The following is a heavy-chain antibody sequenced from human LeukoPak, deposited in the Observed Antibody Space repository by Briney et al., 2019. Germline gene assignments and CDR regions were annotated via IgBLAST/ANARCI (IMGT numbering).Heavy chain of an antibody. CDR2: IIPIFGTA. Sequence: SVKVSCKASGGTFSSYAISWVRQAPGQGLEWMGGIIPIFGTANYAQKFQGRVTITTDESTSTAYMELSSLRSEDTAVYYCARGIAHIMVVTAMEGAFDIWGQGTMVTVSS. J-gene: IGHJ3*02. D-gene: IGHD2-21*02. V-gene: IGHV1-69*05. CDR3: ARGIAHIMVVTAMEGAFDI. CDR1: GGTFSSYA.